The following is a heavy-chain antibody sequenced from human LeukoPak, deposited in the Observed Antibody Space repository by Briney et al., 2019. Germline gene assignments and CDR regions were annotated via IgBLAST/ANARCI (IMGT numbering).Heavy chain of an antibody. CDR1: GFTFSSYA. D-gene: IGHD1-14*01. J-gene: IGHJ4*02. CDR2: ISYDGSNK. Sequence: GRSLRLSCAASGFTFSSYAMHWVRQAPGKGLEWVAVISYDGSNKYYADSVKGRFTISRDNSKNTLYLQMNSLRAEDTAVYYRATGDFDYWGQGTLVTVSS. CDR3: ATGDFDY. V-gene: IGHV3-30-3*01.